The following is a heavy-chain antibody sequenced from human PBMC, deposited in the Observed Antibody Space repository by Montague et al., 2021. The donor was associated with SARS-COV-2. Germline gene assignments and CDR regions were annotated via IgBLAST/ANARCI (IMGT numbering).Heavy chain of an antibody. CDR3: AGAPDCGGGSCNSYSYYGMDV. Sequence: SLRLSCAASGFTFNNYWFHWVRQVPGKGLVWVSRIDRGLTNTNXXXSXXXRFXISRDNAKNTLYLQLNSLRVGDTALYYCAGAPDCGGGSCNSYSYYGMDVWGQGTTVTVSS. V-gene: IGHV3-74*01. CDR1: GFTFNNYW. D-gene: IGHD2-15*01. J-gene: IGHJ6*02. CDR2: IDRGLTNT.